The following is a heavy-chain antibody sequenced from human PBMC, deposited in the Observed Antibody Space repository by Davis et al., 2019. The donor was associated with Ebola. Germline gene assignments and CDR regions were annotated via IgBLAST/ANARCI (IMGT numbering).Heavy chain of an antibody. CDR1: GDSVPGNSGA. Sequence: HSQTPSLTCAIPGDSVPGNSGAWNWIRQSPSRGLEWLGRTYYTSKWSNDCALSVKSRITINPDTSKNQFSLQLNSVTPEDTALYYCARGWLRAGMDVWGEGTTVTVPS. V-gene: IGHV6-1*01. CDR3: ARGWLRAGMDV. D-gene: IGHD5-18*01. J-gene: IGHJ6*04. CDR2: TYYTSKWSN.